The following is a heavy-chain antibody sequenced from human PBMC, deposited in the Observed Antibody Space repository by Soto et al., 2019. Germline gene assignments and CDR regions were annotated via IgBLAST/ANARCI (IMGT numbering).Heavy chain of an antibody. CDR2: INHGGST. V-gene: IGHV4-34*01. CDR1: GGSFSVYY. Sequence: PSETLSLTCAVYGGSFSVYYWSWFRQPPGKGLEWIGEINHGGSTNYNPSLKSRVTISVDTSKNQFSLKLSSVTAADTAVYYCARGLRITSLGVAPSNWFDPWGQGTLVTVSS. CDR3: ARGLRITSLGVAPSNWFDP. J-gene: IGHJ5*02. D-gene: IGHD3-3*01.